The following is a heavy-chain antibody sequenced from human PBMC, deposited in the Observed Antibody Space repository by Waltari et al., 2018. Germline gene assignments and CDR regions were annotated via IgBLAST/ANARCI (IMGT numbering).Heavy chain of an antibody. CDR2: ISYSGST. J-gene: IGHJ4*02. CDR1: GGSISSSPYY. CDR3: ARLCLGCPFDY. D-gene: IGHD6-19*01. Sequence: QLQLQESGPGLLKPWETLSLTCTVSGGSISSSPYYWGWLRQPPGKGLEWIGSISYSGSTYYTPSFKSRITISVDTSKNQFSLKLSSVIAADTAVYYCARLCLGCPFDYWGQGTLVTVSS. V-gene: IGHV4-39*01.